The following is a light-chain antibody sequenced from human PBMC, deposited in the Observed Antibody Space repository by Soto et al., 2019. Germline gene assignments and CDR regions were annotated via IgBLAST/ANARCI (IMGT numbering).Light chain of an antibody. Sequence: EIVMTQSAATLSVSPGERATLSCRASQSVYNNLAWYQQKPGQAPRLLIYGASTRATGIPARFSGSGSGTEFTLTISSLQSEDFAVYFCQQYNTWPPVTFGPGTKVDIK. V-gene: IGKV3-15*01. CDR2: GAS. J-gene: IGKJ3*01. CDR1: QSVYNN. CDR3: QQYNTWPPVT.